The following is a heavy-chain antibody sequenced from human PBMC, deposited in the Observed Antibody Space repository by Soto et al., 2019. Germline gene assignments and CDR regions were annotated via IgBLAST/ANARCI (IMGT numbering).Heavy chain of an antibody. CDR1: GFSLTTSEMS. CDR2: IDGNDQK. J-gene: IGHJ4*02. V-gene: IGHV2-70*12. Sequence: SGPTLVNPTQPLTLTCALSGFSLTTSEMSVTWIRQPPGKALQWLALIDGNDQKYYNSSLRTRLTLSKDTSKNHVVLTLTNMDPLDTGAYFCARLLNGGAPDWMQLDYWGQGTLVTVSS. CDR3: ARLLNGGAPDWMQLDY. D-gene: IGHD3-9*01.